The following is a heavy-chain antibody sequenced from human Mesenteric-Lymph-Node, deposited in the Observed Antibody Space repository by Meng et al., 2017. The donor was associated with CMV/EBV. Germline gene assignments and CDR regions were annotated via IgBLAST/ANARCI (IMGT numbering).Heavy chain of an antibody. CDR3: AREARYCGGDCCWRYFQH. CDR1: GGSISSTNYY. V-gene: IGHV4-39*07. CDR2: IYYSGSTY. J-gene: IGHJ1*01. Sequence: GSLRLSCTVSGGSISSTNYYWGWIRQPPGKGLEWIGSIYYSGSTYYYNPSLKSRVTISVDTSKKQFSLRLSSVTAADTAVYYCAREARYCGGDCCWRYFQHWGQGTLVTVSS. D-gene: IGHD2-21*01.